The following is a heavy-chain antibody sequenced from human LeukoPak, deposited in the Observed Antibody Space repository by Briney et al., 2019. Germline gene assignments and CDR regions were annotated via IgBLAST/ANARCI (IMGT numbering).Heavy chain of an antibody. D-gene: IGHD6-13*01. CDR1: GGSISSSNW. CDR3: ARPRIAAHYYYYYMDV. Sequence: PSGTLSLTCAVSGGSISSSNWWSWVRQPPGKGLEWIGSIYYSGSTYYNPSLKSRVTISVDTSKNQFSLKLSSVTAADTAVYYCARPRIAAHYYYYYMDVWGKGTTVTVSS. J-gene: IGHJ6*03. V-gene: IGHV4-4*02. CDR2: IYYSGST.